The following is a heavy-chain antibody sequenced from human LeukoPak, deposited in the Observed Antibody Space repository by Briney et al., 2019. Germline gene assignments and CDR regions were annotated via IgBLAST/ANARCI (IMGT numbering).Heavy chain of an antibody. Sequence: SETLSLTCTVSGGSIISYYWSWIRQPPGKGLEWIGYIYYSGSTNYNPSLKSRVTISVDTSKNQFSLKLSSVTAADTAVYYCVKAHFDILAGYPDYFDYWGQGTLVTVSS. V-gene: IGHV4-59*08. D-gene: IGHD3-9*01. J-gene: IGHJ4*02. CDR3: VKAHFDILAGYPDYFDY. CDR2: IYYSGST. CDR1: GGSIISYY.